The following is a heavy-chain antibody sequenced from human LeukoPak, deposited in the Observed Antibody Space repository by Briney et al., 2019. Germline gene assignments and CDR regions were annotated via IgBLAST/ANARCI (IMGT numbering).Heavy chain of an antibody. V-gene: IGHV1-8*01. CDR1: GYTFTSYD. D-gene: IGHD1-1*01. Sequence: DSVTVSCKASGYTFTSYDINWVRQAPGQGLEWMGWMNPNSVNTGYAQKFQGRVTMTRNTSISTAYMELSSLRSEDTAVYYCARVVQSYYFDYWGQGTLLTVSS. CDR3: ARVVQSYYFDY. J-gene: IGHJ4*02. CDR2: MNPNSVNT.